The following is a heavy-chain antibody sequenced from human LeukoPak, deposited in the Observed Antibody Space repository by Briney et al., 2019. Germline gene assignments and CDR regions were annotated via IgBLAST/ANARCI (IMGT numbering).Heavy chain of an antibody. J-gene: IGHJ4*02. CDR1: GFTFDDYG. CDR3: ARERGYCSSTSCPFDY. V-gene: IGHV3-20*04. CDR2: INWNGGSI. D-gene: IGHD2-2*01. Sequence: GGSLRLSCAASGFTFDDYGMSWIRQGPGKGLEWVSGINWNGGSIGYADSVKGRFTISRDNAKNSLFLQMNSLRAEDTAVYYCARERGYCSSTSCPFDYWGQGTLVTVSS.